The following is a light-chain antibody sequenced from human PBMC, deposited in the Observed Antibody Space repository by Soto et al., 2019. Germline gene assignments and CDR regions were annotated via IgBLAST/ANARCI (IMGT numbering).Light chain of an antibody. CDR2: KAS. V-gene: IGKV1-5*03. Sequence: DIQMTQSPSTLSASVGDRVTITCRARQSISASLAWYQQKPGKAPKPLIYKASSLETGVPSRFSGSGAGTEFTLTISSLQTDDFATYFCQHMATFGQGTKVEIK. CDR1: QSISAS. J-gene: IGKJ1*01. CDR3: QHMAT.